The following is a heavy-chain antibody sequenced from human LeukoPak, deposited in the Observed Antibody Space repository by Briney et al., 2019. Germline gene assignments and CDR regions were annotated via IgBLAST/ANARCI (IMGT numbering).Heavy chain of an antibody. CDR1: GYSFTSYW. D-gene: IGHD3-22*01. Sequence: HGESLKISCKGSGYSFTSYWIGWVRQMPRKGLEWMGIIYPGDSDTRYSPSFQGQVTISADKSISTAYLQWSSLKASDTAMYYCARLDYYDSSGYYYFDYWGQGTLVTVSS. J-gene: IGHJ4*02. CDR2: IYPGDSDT. CDR3: ARLDYYDSSGYYYFDY. V-gene: IGHV5-51*01.